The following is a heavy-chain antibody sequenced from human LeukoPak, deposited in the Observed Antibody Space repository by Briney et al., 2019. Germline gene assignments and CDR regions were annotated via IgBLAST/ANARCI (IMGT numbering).Heavy chain of an antibody. J-gene: IGHJ4*02. V-gene: IGHV1-69*02. Sequence: SVTVSCKASGGTFSSYTISWVRQAPGQGLEWMGRIIPILGIANYAQKFQGRVTITADKSTSTAYMELSSLRSEDTAVYYCARSPSGSYYNFDYWGQGTLVTVSP. CDR1: GGTFSSYT. D-gene: IGHD1-26*01. CDR2: IIPILGIA. CDR3: ARSPSGSYYNFDY.